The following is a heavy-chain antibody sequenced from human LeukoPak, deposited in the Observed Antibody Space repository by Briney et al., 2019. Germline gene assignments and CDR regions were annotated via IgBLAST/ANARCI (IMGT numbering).Heavy chain of an antibody. CDR3: ARVQKDYYDSGGYHSAAAFDI. V-gene: IGHV4-59*01. CDR2: IYYRGSS. CDR1: GGSINNYY. Sequence: SETLSLTCTVSGGSINNYYWSWIRQSSGKGLEWTGYIYYRGSSNYNPSLKSRITMSVDTSKNQFSLKLNSVTAADTAVYYCARVQKDYYDSGGYHSAAAFDIWGQGTMVTVSS. J-gene: IGHJ3*02. D-gene: IGHD3-22*01.